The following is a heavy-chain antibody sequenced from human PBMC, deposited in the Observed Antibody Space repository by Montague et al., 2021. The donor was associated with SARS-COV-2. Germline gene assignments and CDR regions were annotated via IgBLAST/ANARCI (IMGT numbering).Heavy chain of an antibody. CDR1: GDSISTYY. Sequence: SETLSLTCTVSGDSISTYYWSWIRQPPGKGLEWIGYIYYNGYTNYNPSLKSRVTISVDTPKNKFSLRLSSVTAADTAVYFCARGGATYSYVTSGYVNDFDTWGQGTMDTVSS. D-gene: IGHD3-22*01. CDR2: IYYNGYT. CDR3: ARGGATYSYVTSGYVNDFDT. J-gene: IGHJ3*02. V-gene: IGHV4-59*01.